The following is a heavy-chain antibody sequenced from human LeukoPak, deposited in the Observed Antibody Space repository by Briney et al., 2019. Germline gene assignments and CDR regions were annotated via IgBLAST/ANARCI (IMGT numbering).Heavy chain of an antibody. CDR1: GFTVRSNY. J-gene: IGHJ4*02. Sequence: GGSLRLSCAVSGFTVRSNYMSWVRQAPGKGLEWVSVIYSGGSTYYADSVKGRFTISRDNSKNTLYLQMNSLRAEDTAVYYCARDDYGGTDYWGQGTLVTVSS. CDR2: IYSGGST. CDR3: ARDDYGGTDY. V-gene: IGHV3-53*01. D-gene: IGHD4-23*01.